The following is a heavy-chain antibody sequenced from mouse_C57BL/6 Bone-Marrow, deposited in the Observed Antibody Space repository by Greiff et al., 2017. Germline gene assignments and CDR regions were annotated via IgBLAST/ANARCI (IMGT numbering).Heavy chain of an antibody. J-gene: IGHJ4*01. Sequence: VKLMESGGGLVKPGGSLKLSCAASGFTFSSYAMSWVRQTPEKRLEWVATISDGGSYTYYPDNVKGRFTISRDNAKNNLYLQMSHLKSEDTAMYYCARDYAMDYWGQGTSVTVSS. CDR3: ARDYAMDY. CDR1: GFTFSSYA. V-gene: IGHV5-4*01. CDR2: ISDGGSYT.